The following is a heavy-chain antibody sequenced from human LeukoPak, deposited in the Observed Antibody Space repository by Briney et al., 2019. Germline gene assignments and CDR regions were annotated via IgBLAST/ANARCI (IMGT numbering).Heavy chain of an antibody. CDR3: ATTPGAIGHCFDY. Sequence: PGGSLRLSCAASGFTFSSYEMNWVRQAPGKGLEWVSHISSSGSTIYYADSVEGRFTISRDNAKNSLYLQMNSLRVEDAGVYYCATTPGAIGHCFDYWGQGALVTVSS. D-gene: IGHD2-2*02. V-gene: IGHV3-48*03. CDR2: ISSSGSTI. CDR1: GFTFSSYE. J-gene: IGHJ4*02.